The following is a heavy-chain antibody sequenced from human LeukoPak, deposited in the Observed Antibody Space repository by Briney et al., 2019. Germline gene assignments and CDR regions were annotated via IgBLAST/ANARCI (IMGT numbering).Heavy chain of an antibody. J-gene: IGHJ4*02. V-gene: IGHV3-23*01. D-gene: IGHD3-16*01. Sequence: GGSLRLSCAASGFTFSSYAMSWVRQAPGKGLEWVSTINNSGGSTYYADSVKGRFTISRDNSKSTLYLQMKSLRAEDTAVYYCAKRRGDYVWGYFDYWGQGTLVTVSS. CDR2: INNSGGST. CDR1: GFTFSSYA. CDR3: AKRRGDYVWGYFDY.